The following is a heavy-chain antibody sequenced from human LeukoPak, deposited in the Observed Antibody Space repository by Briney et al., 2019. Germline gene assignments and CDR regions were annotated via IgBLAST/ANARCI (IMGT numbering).Heavy chain of an antibody. CDR1: GFTVSSNY. CDR3: ARAPYYYDSSGYYSGWFDP. CDR2: IYSGGST. J-gene: IGHJ5*02. V-gene: IGHV3-53*01. Sequence: GSLRLSCAASGFTVSSNYMSWVRQAPGKGLEWVSVIYSGGSTYYADSVKGRFTISRDNSKNTLYLQMNSLRAEDTAVYYCARAPYYYDSSGYYSGWFDPWGQGTLVTVSS. D-gene: IGHD3-22*01.